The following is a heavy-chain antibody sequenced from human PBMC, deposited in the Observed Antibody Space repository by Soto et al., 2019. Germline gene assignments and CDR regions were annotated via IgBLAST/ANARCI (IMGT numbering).Heavy chain of an antibody. V-gene: IGHV1-69*08. D-gene: IGHD3-22*01. Sequence: QVQLVQSGAEVKKPGSSVKVSCKASGGTFSSYTISWVRQAPGQGLEWMGRIIPILGIANYAQKFQGRVTITGHKSTSTAYMELSSLRSEDTAVYYCARDVGDDSSGYGVEDAFDIWGQGTMVTVSS. CDR2: IIPILGIA. CDR3: ARDVGDDSSGYGVEDAFDI. J-gene: IGHJ3*02. CDR1: GGTFSSYT.